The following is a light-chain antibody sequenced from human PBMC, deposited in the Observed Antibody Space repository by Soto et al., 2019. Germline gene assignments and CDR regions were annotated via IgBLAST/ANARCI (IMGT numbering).Light chain of an antibody. CDR3: QQYNDWPLV. Sequence: EIVITQSPATPAVSPGGRVTLSCRATQRINNKLAWYQEKPGQAPRLLIYDAGTRATGIPARFSGSASGTEFTLTISSLQSEDFAVYVCQQYNDWPLVFGQGTRLEIK. J-gene: IGKJ5*01. V-gene: IGKV3-15*01. CDR1: QRINNK. CDR2: DAG.